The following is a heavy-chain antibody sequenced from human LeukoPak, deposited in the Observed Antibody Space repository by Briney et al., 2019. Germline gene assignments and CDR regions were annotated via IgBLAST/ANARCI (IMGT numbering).Heavy chain of an antibody. CDR1: GFTLSSYE. V-gene: IGHV3-23*01. J-gene: IGHJ5*02. Sequence: GGSLRLSCTASGFTLSSYEMSWVRQAPGKGLEWVSAISGSGGSTYYADSVKGRFTISRDNSKNTLYLQMNSLRAEDTAVYYCAKVGYSSSWDKYNWFDPWGQGTLVTVSS. D-gene: IGHD6-13*01. CDR2: ISGSGGST. CDR3: AKVGYSSSWDKYNWFDP.